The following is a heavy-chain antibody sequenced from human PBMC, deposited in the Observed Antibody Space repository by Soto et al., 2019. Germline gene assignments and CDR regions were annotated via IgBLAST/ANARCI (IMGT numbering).Heavy chain of an antibody. J-gene: IGHJ5*02. D-gene: IGHD3-22*01. V-gene: IGHV4-31*03. Sequence: QVQLQESGPGLVKPSQTLSLTCTVSGGSISSGGYYWSWIRQPPGKGLEWIGYIYYSGSTYYNPSLKSRVTMSVDTSKNQFSLKLRSVTAADTAVYYCAISSGYADWFDPWGQGTLVTVSS. CDR1: GGSISSGGYY. CDR2: IYYSGST. CDR3: AISSGYADWFDP.